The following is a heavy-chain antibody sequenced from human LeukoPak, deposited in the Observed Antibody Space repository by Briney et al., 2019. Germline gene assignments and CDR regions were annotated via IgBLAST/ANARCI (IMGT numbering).Heavy chain of an antibody. V-gene: IGHV3-30*18. D-gene: IGHD5-18*01. CDR3: VKDTAMEPYDYYYYGMDV. J-gene: IGHJ6*02. CDR1: GYTFTSYY. CDR2: ISHDGKKK. Sequence: SCKASGYTFTSYYMHWVRQAPGKGLEWVAVISHDGKKKFYVDFVKSRFTISRDNSENTLYLQMNSLRTEDTAMYYCVKDTAMEPYDYYYYGMDVWGQGTTITVSS.